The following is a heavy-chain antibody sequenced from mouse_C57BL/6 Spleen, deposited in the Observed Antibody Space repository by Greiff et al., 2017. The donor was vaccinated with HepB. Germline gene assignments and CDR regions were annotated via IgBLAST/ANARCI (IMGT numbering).Heavy chain of an antibody. J-gene: IGHJ3*01. CDR2: INPNNGGT. CDR3: ARRKRASYYYGSPWFAD. Sequence: EVQLQQSGPELVKPGASVKIPCKASGYTFTDYNMDWVKQSHGKSLEWIGDINPNNGGTIYNQKFKGKATLTVDKSSRTAYMEPRSLTSEDTAVYYCARRKRASYYYGSPWFADWGQGTLVTVSA. D-gene: IGHD1-1*01. V-gene: IGHV1-18*01. CDR1: GYTFTDYN.